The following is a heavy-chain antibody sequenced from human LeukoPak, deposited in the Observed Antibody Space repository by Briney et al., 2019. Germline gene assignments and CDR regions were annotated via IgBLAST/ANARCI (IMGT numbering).Heavy chain of an antibody. CDR2: ISASSGAT. D-gene: IGHD6-19*01. V-gene: IGHV3-23*01. CDR1: GFTFSRYV. J-gene: IGHJ4*02. CDR3: AKERGGGYYFDY. Sequence: GGSLRLSCIASGFTFSRYVMSWVRQSPGKGPEWVSTISASSGATSYADSVKGRFTISRDTSENALYLQMSSLRAEDTAIYYCAKERGGGYYFDYWGQGTLVTVSS.